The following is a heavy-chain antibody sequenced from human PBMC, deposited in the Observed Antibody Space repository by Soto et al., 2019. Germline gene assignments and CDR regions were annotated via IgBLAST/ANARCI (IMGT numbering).Heavy chain of an antibody. CDR2: IYWDDDK. V-gene: IGHV2-5*02. CDR3: AHGGVAGTIGYFDY. Sequence: QITLKESGPTLVKPTQTLTLTCTFSGFSLSTSGVIVGWIRQPPGKALEWLALIYWDDDKRYSPSLKSRLTITKDTFKNQVVPTMTNMDPVDTATYYCAHGGVAGTIGYFDYWGQGTLVTVSS. CDR1: GFSLSTSGVI. D-gene: IGHD6-19*01. J-gene: IGHJ4*02.